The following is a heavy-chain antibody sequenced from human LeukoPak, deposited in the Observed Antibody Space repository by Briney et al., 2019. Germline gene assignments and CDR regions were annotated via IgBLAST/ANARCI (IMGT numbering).Heavy chain of an antibody. D-gene: IGHD1-1*01. Sequence: PGGSLRLSCAASGFTFSNAWMTWVRQAPGKGLEWVANIKEDGGEINYVDSVKGRFTISRDNAKNSLYLQMNSLRVEDTAVYYCVRDGYNWNDWDYWGQGTLVTVSS. J-gene: IGHJ4*02. CDR2: IKEDGGEI. V-gene: IGHV3-7*05. CDR1: GFTFSNAW. CDR3: VRDGYNWNDWDY.